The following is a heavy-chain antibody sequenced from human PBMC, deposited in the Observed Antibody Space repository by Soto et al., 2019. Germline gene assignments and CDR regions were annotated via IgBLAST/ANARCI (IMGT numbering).Heavy chain of an antibody. CDR2: IYYSGST. Sequence: QVQLQESGPGLVKPSQTLSLTCTVSGGSISSGGYYWSWIRQHPGKGLAWIGYIYYSGSTYYNTSLKSRVTISVDTSKNQFSLKLSSVTAADTAVYYCARELRFGEDHYGMDVWGQGTTVTVSS. CDR1: GGSISSGGYY. J-gene: IGHJ6*02. V-gene: IGHV4-31*03. D-gene: IGHD3-10*01. CDR3: ARELRFGEDHYGMDV.